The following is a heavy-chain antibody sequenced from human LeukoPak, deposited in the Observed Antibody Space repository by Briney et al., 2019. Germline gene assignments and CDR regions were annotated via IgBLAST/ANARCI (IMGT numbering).Heavy chain of an antibody. D-gene: IGHD3-10*01. J-gene: IGHJ6*03. CDR1: GYSISSGYY. V-gene: IGHV4-38-2*02. CDR3: ARGGYGSGWDYMDV. CDR2: IYHSGST. Sequence: SETLSLTCTVSGYSISSGYYWGWIRQPPGKGLEWIGSIYHSGSTYYNPSLKSRVTLSVDTSKNQFSLNLSSVTAADTAVYFCARGGYGSGWDYMDVWGKGTTVPVSS.